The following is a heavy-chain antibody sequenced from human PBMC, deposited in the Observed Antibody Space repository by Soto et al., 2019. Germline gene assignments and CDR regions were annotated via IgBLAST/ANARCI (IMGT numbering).Heavy chain of an antibody. CDR2: ISAHNGNT. CDR3: ARGRYGDY. J-gene: IGHJ4*02. V-gene: IGHV1-18*01. Sequence: QVHLVQSGAEVKKPGASVKVSCKGSGYAFTTYGITWVRQAPGQGLEWMGWISAHNGNTNYAQKLQGGVTGTRDTSPSTAYMELRSLRSDDTAVYYCARGRYGDYWGQGALVTVSS. CDR1: GYAFTTYG. D-gene: IGHD1-1*01.